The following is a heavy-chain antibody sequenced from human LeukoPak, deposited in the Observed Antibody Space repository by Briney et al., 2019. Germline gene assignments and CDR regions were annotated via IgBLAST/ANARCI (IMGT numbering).Heavy chain of an antibody. CDR3: ARYYCTGGICYHFDY. CDR1: GGSISSYY. V-gene: IGHV4-59*01. J-gene: IGHJ4*02. Sequence: SETLSLTRTVFGGSISSYYWSWIRQPPGKGLEWIGYIYYTGSTNYNPSLKSRVTTSVDASKNQFSLKLSSVTAADTAVYYCARYYCTGGICYHFDYWGQGTLVTVSS. CDR2: IYYTGST. D-gene: IGHD2-15*01.